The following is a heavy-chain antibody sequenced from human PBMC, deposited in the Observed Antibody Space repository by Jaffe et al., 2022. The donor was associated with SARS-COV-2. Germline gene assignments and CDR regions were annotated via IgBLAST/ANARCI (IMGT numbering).Heavy chain of an antibody. J-gene: IGHJ4*02. CDR3: ARGAYLYSDSSGAVDC. V-gene: IGHV3-48*03. Sequence: DVQLVESGGGLVQPGGSLRLSCAASGFTFRTYEMIWVRQAPGKGLEWVSYISDPGSTIYYADSVKGRFTISRDNAKNSLYLQMSSLRAEDTAIYYCARGAYLYSDSSGAVDCWGQGTLVSVSS. D-gene: IGHD6-6*01. CDR1: GFTFRTYE. CDR2: ISDPGSTI.